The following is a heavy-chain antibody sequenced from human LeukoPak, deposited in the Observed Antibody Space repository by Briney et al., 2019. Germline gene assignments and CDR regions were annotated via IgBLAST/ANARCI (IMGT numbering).Heavy chain of an antibody. D-gene: IGHD3-10*01. Sequence: GGSLRLSCAASGFTFSSYWMSWVRQAPGKGLEWVGRARNKANSHTTEYAASVKGRFTISRDDSRNSLYLQMNSLRAEDTAVYYCARDRVLHTWFGEALPYYYYGMDVWGQGTTVTVSS. CDR3: ARDRVLHTWFGEALPYYYYGMDV. V-gene: IGHV3-72*01. J-gene: IGHJ6*02. CDR2: ARNKANSHTT. CDR1: GFTFSSYW.